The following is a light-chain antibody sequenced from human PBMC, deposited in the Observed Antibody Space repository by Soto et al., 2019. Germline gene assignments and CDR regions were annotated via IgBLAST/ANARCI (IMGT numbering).Light chain of an antibody. V-gene: IGKV1-9*01. CDR3: QQLNSYPLT. Sequence: IPLTQSPSSLSASVGDRVTITCRASQDISSYLAWYQQKAGKAPRLLMYAASTLQSGVPSRFSGSGSGTDFTLTISSLQPEDFATYYCQQLNSYPLTFGGGTEVEIK. J-gene: IGKJ4*01. CDR2: AAS. CDR1: QDISSY.